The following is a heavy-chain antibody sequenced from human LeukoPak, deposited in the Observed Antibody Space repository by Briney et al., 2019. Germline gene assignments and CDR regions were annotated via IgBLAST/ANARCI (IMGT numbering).Heavy chain of an antibody. CDR2: ISWNSGSI. D-gene: IGHD3-22*01. Sequence: GGSLRLSCAASGFTFDDYAMHWVRQAPGKGLEWVSGISWNSGSIGYADSVKGRFTISRDNAKNSLYLQMNSLRAEDMALYYCARMVVYYDSSGPLDYWGQGTLVTASS. CDR1: GFTFDDYA. J-gene: IGHJ4*02. V-gene: IGHV3-9*03. CDR3: ARMVVYYDSSGPLDY.